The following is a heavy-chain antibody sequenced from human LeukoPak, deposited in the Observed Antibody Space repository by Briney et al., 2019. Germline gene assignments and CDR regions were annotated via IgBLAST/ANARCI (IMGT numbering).Heavy chain of an antibody. V-gene: IGHV1-18*01. CDR2: ISAYNGNT. CDR1: GYTFTSYG. Sequence: GASVKVSCKASGYTFTSYGISWVRQAPGQGLEWMGWISAYNGNTNYAQKLQGRVTMTTDTSTSTAYMELRSLRSDDTAVYYCARVRRVIAAAGTHMDVWGKGTTVTVSS. CDR3: ARVRRVIAAAGTHMDV. J-gene: IGHJ6*03. D-gene: IGHD6-13*01.